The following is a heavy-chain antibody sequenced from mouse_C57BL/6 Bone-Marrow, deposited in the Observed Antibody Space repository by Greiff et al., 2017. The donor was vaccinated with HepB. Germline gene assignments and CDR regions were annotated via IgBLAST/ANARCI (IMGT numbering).Heavy chain of an antibody. J-gene: IGHJ2*01. V-gene: IGHV3-6*01. CDR2: ISYDGSN. CDR1: GYSITSGYY. Sequence: VQLKESGPGLVKPSQSLSLTCSVTGYSITSGYYWNWIRQFPGNKLEWMGYISYDGSNNYNPSLKNRISITRDTSKNQFFLKLNSVTTEDTATYYCAREEKGNYFDYWGQGTTLTVSS. CDR3: AREEKGNYFDY.